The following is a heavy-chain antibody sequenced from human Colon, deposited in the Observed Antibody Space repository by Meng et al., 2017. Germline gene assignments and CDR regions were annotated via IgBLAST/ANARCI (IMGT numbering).Heavy chain of an antibody. V-gene: IGHV3-74*01. Sequence: VGLVEAVGGSVQPGGALRLSCAASGFAISGYWMHWVRQAPGKGLEWVSRIKYDGSTTAYADSVKGRFTISRDIAKNTLYLQMNSLRVEDTAVYHCAKSDWLDPWGQGTLVTVSS. CDR3: AKSDWLDP. J-gene: IGHJ5*02. CDR2: IKYDGSTT. CDR1: GFAISGYW.